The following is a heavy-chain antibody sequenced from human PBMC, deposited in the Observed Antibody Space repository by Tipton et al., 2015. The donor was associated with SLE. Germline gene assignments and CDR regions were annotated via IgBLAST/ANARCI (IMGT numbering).Heavy chain of an antibody. CDR1: GGSISSGAYY. D-gene: IGHD3-3*01. J-gene: IGHJ4*02. Sequence: TLSLTCTVSGGSISSGAYYWSWIRQLPGKGLEWIGYIYYSGSTHYNPSLKSPFTISIDTSKNQVSLKLTSVTAADTAVYYCARAPLFGVVTVRGPFDYWGQGTLVTVSS. CDR2: IYYSGST. CDR3: ARAPLFGVVTVRGPFDY. V-gene: IGHV4-31*01.